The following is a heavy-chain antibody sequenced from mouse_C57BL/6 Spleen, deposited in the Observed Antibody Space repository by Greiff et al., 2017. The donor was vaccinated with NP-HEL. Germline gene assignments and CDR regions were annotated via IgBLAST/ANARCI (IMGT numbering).Heavy chain of an antibody. CDR3: ARHTGYYAMDY. J-gene: IGHJ4*01. D-gene: IGHD3-1*01. Sequence: QVQLKQPGAELVKPGASVKLSCKASGYTFTSYWMHWVKQRPGRGLEWIGRIDPNSGGTKYNEKFKSKATLTVDKPSSTAYMQLSSLTSEDSAVYYCARHTGYYAMDYWGQGTSVTVSS. CDR1: GYTFTSYW. V-gene: IGHV1-72*01. CDR2: IDPNSGGT.